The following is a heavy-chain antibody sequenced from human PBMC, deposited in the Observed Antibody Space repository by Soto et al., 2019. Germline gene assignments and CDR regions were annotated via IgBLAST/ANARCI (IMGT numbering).Heavy chain of an antibody. D-gene: IGHD6-13*01. Sequence: EVQLVESGGGLVKPGGSLRLSCAASGFTFNSYSMNWVRQAPGKGLEWVSSISHSSHYIYYADSIKGLLTISRDTAKNSLYLQKNSLRAEDTAVYYCAREAMYSSPWYPDYWGQGTLVTVSS. V-gene: IGHV3-21*01. CDR2: ISHSSHYI. CDR3: AREAMYSSPWYPDY. J-gene: IGHJ4*02. CDR1: GFTFNSYS.